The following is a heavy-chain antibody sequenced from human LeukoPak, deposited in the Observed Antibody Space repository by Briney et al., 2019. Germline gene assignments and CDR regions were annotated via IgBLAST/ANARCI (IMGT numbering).Heavy chain of an antibody. Sequence: PGRSLRLSCAASGFTFSSYAMHWVRQAPGKALEWVAVISYDGSNKYYADSVKGRFTISRDNSKNTLYLQMNSLRAEDTAVYYCARDFQQLCIFDYWGQGTLVTVSS. V-gene: IGHV3-30-3*01. CDR3: ARDFQQLCIFDY. D-gene: IGHD6-13*01. CDR1: GFTFSSYA. CDR2: ISYDGSNK. J-gene: IGHJ4*02.